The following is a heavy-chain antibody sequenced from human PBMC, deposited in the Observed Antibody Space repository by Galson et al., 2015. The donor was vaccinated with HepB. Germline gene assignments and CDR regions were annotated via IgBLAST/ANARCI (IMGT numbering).Heavy chain of an antibody. CDR1: GFTVTSHF. J-gene: IGHJ4*02. CDR3: ATCRGSWGSSFDY. D-gene: IGHD6-6*01. V-gene: IGHV3-66*01. Sequence: SLRLSCAASGFTVTSHFMSWVRQAPGKGLEWVSIIYNGGSTYYADSVKGRFTISRDNSKSTLYLQMNSLRAEDTAGYYCATCRGSWGSSFDYWSQGTLVTVSS. CDR2: IYNGGST.